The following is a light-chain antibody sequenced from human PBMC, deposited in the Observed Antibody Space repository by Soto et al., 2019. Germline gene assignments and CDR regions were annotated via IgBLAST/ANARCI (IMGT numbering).Light chain of an antibody. Sequence: DIVMTQSPLSLPVTPGEPASISCRSSQSLLHSNGYNYLDWYLQKPGQSPQLLIYLGSNRASGVPDRFSGSVSGTDFTLKISRVEAEDVGVYYCMQALQTSWTFGQGTKVEIK. J-gene: IGKJ1*01. CDR2: LGS. CDR1: QSLLHSNGYNY. CDR3: MQALQTSWT. V-gene: IGKV2-28*01.